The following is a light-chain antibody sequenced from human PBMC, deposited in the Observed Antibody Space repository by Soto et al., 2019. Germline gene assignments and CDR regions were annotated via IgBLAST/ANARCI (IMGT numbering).Light chain of an antibody. Sequence: DIQMTQSPSSLSASVGDRVTITCQASQDISIYLHWYQQKPGKAPNLLIYDASNLQTGVPSRFSGSGSGTAFTFTITSLQAEDIATYYCQKYDDIPITFGQGTRLEIK. V-gene: IGKV1-33*01. J-gene: IGKJ5*01. CDR1: QDISIY. CDR2: DAS. CDR3: QKYDDIPIT.